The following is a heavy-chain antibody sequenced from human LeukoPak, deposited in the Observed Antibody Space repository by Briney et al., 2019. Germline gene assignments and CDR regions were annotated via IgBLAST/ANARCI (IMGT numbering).Heavy chain of an antibody. D-gene: IGHD2-21*02. J-gene: IGHJ4*02. CDR2: ISYDGSDK. V-gene: IGHV3-30*04. Sequence: GGSLRLSCAASGFTFSLYTMHWVRQAPGKGLEWVAVISYDGSDKYYADSVKGRFTISRDNSRNTLFLQMNSLRAEDTAVYFCARDVGGGDTFDYWGQGTLVTVSS. CDR3: ARDVGGGDTFDY. CDR1: GFTFSLYT.